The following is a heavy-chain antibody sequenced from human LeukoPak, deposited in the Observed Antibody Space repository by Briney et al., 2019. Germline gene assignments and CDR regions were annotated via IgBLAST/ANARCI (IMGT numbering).Heavy chain of an antibody. CDR3: AKLESPYNYYGMDV. D-gene: IGHD3-3*01. CDR1: GYTFRSNA. CDR2: ISGSGGST. V-gene: IGHV3-23*01. J-gene: IGHJ6*02. Sequence: GGSLRLSCAAAGYTFRSNAMSWVRQPPGRGLEWVSGISGSGGSTYYADSVKGRFTISRDKSKNTLYLQMNSLRVEDTAVYYCAKLESPYNYYGMDVWGQGTTVTVS.